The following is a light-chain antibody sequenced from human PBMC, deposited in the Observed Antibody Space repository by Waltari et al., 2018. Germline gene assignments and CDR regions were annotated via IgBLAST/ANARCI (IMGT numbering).Light chain of an antibody. Sequence: ALTQPPSVSGSPGQSVTISCTGTNSDIGGYNYVSWYQQHPGKAPKLMIYDVSKRPSGVSDRFSGSKSGNTASLTISGLQAEDEADYYCSSYTGSNIWVFGGGTRLTVL. V-gene: IGLV2-8*01. CDR2: DVS. J-gene: IGLJ2*01. CDR3: SSYTGSNIWV. CDR1: NSDIGGYNY.